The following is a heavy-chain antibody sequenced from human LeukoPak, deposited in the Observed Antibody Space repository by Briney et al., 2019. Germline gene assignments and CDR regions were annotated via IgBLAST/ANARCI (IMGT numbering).Heavy chain of an antibody. J-gene: IGHJ5*02. Sequence: PSETLSLTCAVYGGSFSGYYWSWIRQPPGKGLEWIGEINHSGSTNYNPSLKSRVTMSVDTSKNQFSLKLSSVTAADTAVYYCARDIGGSGSYYNNWFDPWGQGTLVTVSS. CDR1: GGSFSGYY. CDR3: ARDIGGSGSYYNNWFDP. CDR2: INHSGST. V-gene: IGHV4-34*01. D-gene: IGHD3-10*01.